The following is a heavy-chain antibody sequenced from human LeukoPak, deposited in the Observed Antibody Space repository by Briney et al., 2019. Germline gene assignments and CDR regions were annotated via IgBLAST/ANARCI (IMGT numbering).Heavy chain of an antibody. CDR2: IYYSGST. CDR3: ARAAYGSCFDF. J-gene: IGHJ4*02. V-gene: IGHV4-59*01. CDR1: AGSISTYY. Sequence: MSSETLSLTCTVSAGSISTYYWSWIRQPPGKGLEWLWYIYYSGSTNYNPSLKSRVTISVDTSKNQFSLKLSSVTAADTAVYYCARAAYGSCFDFWGQGTLVTVSS. D-gene: IGHD3-10*01.